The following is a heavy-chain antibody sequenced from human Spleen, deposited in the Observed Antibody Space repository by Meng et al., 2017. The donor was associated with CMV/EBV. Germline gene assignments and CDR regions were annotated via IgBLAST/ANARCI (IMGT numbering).Heavy chain of an antibody. CDR1: GYSISSGYY. CDR3: ARHFDYRNYFDY. Sequence: SETLSLTCTVSGYSISSGYYWGWIRQPPGKGLEWIGSIYYSGSTYYNPSLKSRVTISVDTSKNQFSLKLGSVTAADTAVYYCARHFDYRNYFDYWGQGTLVTVSS. V-gene: IGHV4-38-2*02. D-gene: IGHD3-9*01. CDR2: IYYSGST. J-gene: IGHJ4*02.